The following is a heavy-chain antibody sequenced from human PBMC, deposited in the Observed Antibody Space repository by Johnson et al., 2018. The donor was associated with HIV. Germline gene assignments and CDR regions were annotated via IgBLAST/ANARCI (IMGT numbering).Heavy chain of an antibody. CDR2: ISSSGSTI. CDR1: GFSFSDYY. D-gene: IGHD3-3*01. Sequence: QVQLVESGGGLVQPGKSLRLSCAASGFSFSDYYMSWIRQAPGKGLEWVSFISSSGSTIYYADSVKGRFTISRDNSKNTLYLQMNSLRAEDTAVYYCAKVRWHYNFWVDAFDIWGQGTMVTVSS. V-gene: IGHV3-11*04. CDR3: AKVRWHYNFWVDAFDI. J-gene: IGHJ3*02.